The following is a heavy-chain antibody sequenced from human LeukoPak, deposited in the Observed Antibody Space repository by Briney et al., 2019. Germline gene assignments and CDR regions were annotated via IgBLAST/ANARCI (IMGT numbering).Heavy chain of an antibody. V-gene: IGHV4-39*01. Sequence: SETLSLTCTVSGGSISSSSYYWGWIRQPPGKGLQWIGSIYYSGSTYYNPSLKSRVTISVDTSKNQFSLKLSSVTAADTAVYYCARQLGYCSSTSCYADKVDYWGQGTLVTVSS. CDR3: ARQLGYCSSTSCYADKVDY. CDR2: IYYSGST. D-gene: IGHD2-2*01. J-gene: IGHJ4*02. CDR1: GGSISSSSYY.